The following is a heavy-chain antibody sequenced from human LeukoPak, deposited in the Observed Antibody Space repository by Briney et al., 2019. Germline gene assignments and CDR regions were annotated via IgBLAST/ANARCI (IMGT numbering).Heavy chain of an antibody. V-gene: IGHV3-7*01. Sequence: GGSLRLSCVTSGFTFSRYWMTWVRQAPGKGLEWVANIKQDGSEKNYVDSVKGRFTISRDNAKNSLYLQMNSLRAEDTAVYYCASELGGRYYDILTGYYDAFDIWGQGTMVTVSS. D-gene: IGHD3-9*01. CDR2: IKQDGSEK. CDR1: GFTFSRYW. J-gene: IGHJ3*02. CDR3: ASELGGRYYDILTGYYDAFDI.